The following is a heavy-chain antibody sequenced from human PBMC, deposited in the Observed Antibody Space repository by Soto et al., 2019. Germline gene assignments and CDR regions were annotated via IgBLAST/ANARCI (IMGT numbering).Heavy chain of an antibody. CDR1: GGSISRGGYY. J-gene: IGHJ6*02. D-gene: IGHD3-16*01. CDR2: IYYSGST. Sequence: PSETLSLTCTVSGGSISRGGYYWSWIRQHPGKGLEWIGYIYYSGSTYYNPSLKSRVTISVDTSKNQFSLRLSSVTAADTAVYYCAVGGLGLDKESNMDGWGQGTTVTVSS. CDR3: AVGGLGLDKESNMDG. V-gene: IGHV4-31*03.